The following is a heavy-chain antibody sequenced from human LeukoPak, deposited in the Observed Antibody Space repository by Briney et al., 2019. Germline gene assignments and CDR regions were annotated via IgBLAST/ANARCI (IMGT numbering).Heavy chain of an antibody. V-gene: IGHV3-30*18. J-gene: IGHJ5*02. CDR3: AKDTAIQDPNWLDP. D-gene: IGHD6-25*01. CDR1: AFSFSDFG. CDR2: ISYDESNE. Sequence: PGRSLRLSCAASAFSFSDFGMHWVRQAPGKGLEWVAVISYDESNEYYADSVKGRFTISRDNSKNTLYLQMNSLRPVDTAAYYCAKDTAIQDPNWLDPWGQGTLVTVSS.